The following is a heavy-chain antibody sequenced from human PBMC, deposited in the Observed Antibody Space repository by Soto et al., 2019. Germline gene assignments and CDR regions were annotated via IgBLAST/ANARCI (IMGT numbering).Heavy chain of an antibody. J-gene: IGHJ5*02. D-gene: IGHD3-10*01. CDR2: IYYSGST. CDR3: ARTGSRNWFDP. Sequence: TSETLSLTCTVSGGSISSGDYYWSWIRQPPGKGLEWIGYIYYSGSTYYNPSLKSRVTISVDTSKNQFSLKLSSVTAADTAVYYCARTGSRNWFDPWGQGTLVTVSS. V-gene: IGHV4-30-4*01. CDR1: GGSISSGDYY.